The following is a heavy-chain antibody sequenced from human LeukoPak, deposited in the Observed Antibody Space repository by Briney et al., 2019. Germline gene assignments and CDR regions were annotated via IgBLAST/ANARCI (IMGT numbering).Heavy chain of an antibody. CDR3: ARNYNDSSGYHSFDY. CDR1: GGSISSYY. Sequence: SETLSLTCTVSGGSISSYYWSWIRQPPGKGLEWIGYIYYSGSTNYNPSLRSRVTISVDTSKNQFSLKLSSVTAADTAVYYCARNYNDSSGYHSFDYWGQGTLVTVSS. CDR2: IYYSGST. V-gene: IGHV4-59*08. J-gene: IGHJ4*02. D-gene: IGHD3-22*01.